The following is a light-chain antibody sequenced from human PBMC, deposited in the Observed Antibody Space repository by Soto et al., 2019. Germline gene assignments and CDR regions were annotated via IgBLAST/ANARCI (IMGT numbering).Light chain of an antibody. CDR2: EVS. Sequence: QSALTQPAPVSGSPGQSITNSCTGSSTDVGGYTYVSWYQQFPGKPPKLMIYEVSNRPSGVSNRFSGSKSGNTASLTISGLQAEDEADYYCSSYTSGSTLVFGGATKLTVL. CDR3: SSYTSGSTLV. V-gene: IGLV2-14*03. CDR1: STDVGGYTY. J-gene: IGLJ3*02.